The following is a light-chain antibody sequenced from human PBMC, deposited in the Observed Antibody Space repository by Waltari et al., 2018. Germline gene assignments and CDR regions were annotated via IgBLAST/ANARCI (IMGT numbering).Light chain of an antibody. CDR3: ATWDESLKGWV. CDR2: SNS. J-gene: IGLJ3*02. Sequence: QPVLTQPSSASGTPGQRVSISCSGGRSNIGLYTVNWYQQVPGTAPKLLIYSNSQRPSRVSVRFSGSKSVTSASLAFIALQSVDEAYYYCATWDESLKGWVFGGGTQLTVL. CDR1: RSNIGLYT. V-gene: IGLV1-44*01.